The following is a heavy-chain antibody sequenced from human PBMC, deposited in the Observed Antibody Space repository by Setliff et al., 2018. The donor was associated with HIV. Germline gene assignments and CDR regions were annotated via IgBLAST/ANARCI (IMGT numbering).Heavy chain of an antibody. V-gene: IGHV3-15*01. CDR2: IRNKKNGGTT. J-gene: IGHJ4*02. Sequence: GGSLRLSCAAAGFTFSNAWMTWVRQAPGKGLEWVARIRNKKNGGTTYYAAPVEGRFTISRDDSKNTLSLQMNSLKTEDTAIYYCTTDLGSGRFSWNNNWGQGTLVTASS. CDR1: GFTFSNAW. D-gene: IGHD1-26*01. CDR3: TTDLGSGRFSWNNN.